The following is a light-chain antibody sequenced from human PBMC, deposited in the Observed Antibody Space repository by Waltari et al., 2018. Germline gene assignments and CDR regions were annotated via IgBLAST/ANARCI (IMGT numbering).Light chain of an antibody. CDR1: TRDVARYNY. V-gene: IGLV2-14*01. CDR3: SSYTSIKTPYVV. J-gene: IGLJ2*01. CDR2: EFT. Sequence: QSALTPPASVSGSPGQSIPISCTGTTRDVARYNYVLLYQCHPGKAPELIIYEFTNRPSGVSDRFSGSKSGNTASLSISGLQPEDEADYYCSSYTSIKTPYVVFGGGTKVTVL.